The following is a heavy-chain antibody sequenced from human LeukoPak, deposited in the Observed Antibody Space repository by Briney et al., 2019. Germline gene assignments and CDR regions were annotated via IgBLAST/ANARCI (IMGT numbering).Heavy chain of an antibody. J-gene: IGHJ3*02. D-gene: IGHD3-22*01. CDR1: GGSISSYY. CDR3: AMEYYYDSSGYDDAFDI. V-gene: IGHV4-59*12. Sequence: PSETLSLTCTVSGGSISSYYWSWIRQPPGKGLEWIGYIDYSGYTNYNPSLKSRVTISVDTSKNQFSLKLSSVTAADTAVYYCAMEYYYDSSGYDDAFDIWGQGTMVTVFS. CDR2: IDYSGYT.